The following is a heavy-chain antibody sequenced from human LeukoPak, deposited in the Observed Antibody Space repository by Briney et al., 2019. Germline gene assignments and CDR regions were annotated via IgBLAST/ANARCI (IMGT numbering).Heavy chain of an antibody. CDR2: ISSSGSTI. D-gene: IGHD5-18*01. Sequence: GGPLRLSCVASGFTISSDAMTWVRQAPGKGLEWVSYISSSGSTIYYADSVKGRFTISRDNAKNSLYLQMNSLRAEDTAVYYCARNSYGDKYYFDYWGQGTLVTVSS. J-gene: IGHJ4*02. V-gene: IGHV3-48*04. CDR1: GFTISSDA. CDR3: ARNSYGDKYYFDY.